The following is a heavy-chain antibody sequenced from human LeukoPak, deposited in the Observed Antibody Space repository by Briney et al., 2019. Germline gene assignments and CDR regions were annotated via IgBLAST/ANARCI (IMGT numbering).Heavy chain of an antibody. CDR1: GGSIRSYY. CDR3: ARHCEGGKYCY. V-gene: IGHV4-59*08. Sequence: SETLSLTCTVSGGSIRSYYWSWIRQPPGKGLEWIAHIHDSGSTSYNPSLKSRVTISVDTSKNQFSPKLSSVTAADTAVYYCARHCEGGKYCYWGQGTLVTVSS. J-gene: IGHJ4*02. CDR2: IHDSGST. D-gene: IGHD1-26*01.